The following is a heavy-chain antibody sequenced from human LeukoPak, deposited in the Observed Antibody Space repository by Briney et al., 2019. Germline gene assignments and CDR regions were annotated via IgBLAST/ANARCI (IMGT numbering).Heavy chain of an antibody. CDR1: GFTSSSYS. D-gene: IGHD3-22*01. V-gene: IGHV3-48*04. Sequence: GGSLRLSCAASGFTSSSYSMNWVRQAPGKGLEWVSYISSSSSTIYYADSVKGRFTISRDNAKNSLYLQMNSLRAEDTAVYYCAKEKKYYYDTTGYPGYDYWGQGTLVTVSS. CDR2: ISSSSSTI. J-gene: IGHJ4*02. CDR3: AKEKKYYYDTTGYPGYDY.